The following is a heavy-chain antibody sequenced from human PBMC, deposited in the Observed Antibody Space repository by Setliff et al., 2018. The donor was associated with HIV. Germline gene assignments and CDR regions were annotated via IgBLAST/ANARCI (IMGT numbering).Heavy chain of an antibody. CDR3: ARGSRQLTIFGVVFKTNYYFMDV. CDR2: IYYSGST. CDR1: GGSISSSNYY. D-gene: IGHD3-3*01. V-gene: IGHV4-39*07. Sequence: PSETLSLTCTVSGGSISSSNYYWGWIRQPPGKGLEWIGSIYYSGSTYYNPSLKSRVTISVDTSKNQFSLTLNSVTAADTAVYYCARGSRQLTIFGVVFKTNYYFMDVWGKGTAVTVSS. J-gene: IGHJ6*03.